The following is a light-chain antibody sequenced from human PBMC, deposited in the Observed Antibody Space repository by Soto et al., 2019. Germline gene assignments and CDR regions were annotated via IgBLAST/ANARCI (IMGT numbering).Light chain of an antibody. Sequence: DIQMTQSPSTLSASVGDRVTITCRASQSTSTWLAWYQQRPGKTPKLLISEASNLESGVPSRFSGSGSGTEFTLTISRLQPDDFATYYWQQYITYPYAFGQGTKVEIK. J-gene: IGKJ1*01. CDR1: QSTSTW. CDR2: EAS. V-gene: IGKV1-5*03. CDR3: QQYITYPYA.